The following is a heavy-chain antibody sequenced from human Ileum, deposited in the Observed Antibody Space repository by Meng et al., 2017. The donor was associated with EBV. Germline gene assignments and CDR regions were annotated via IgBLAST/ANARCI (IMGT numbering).Heavy chain of an antibody. V-gene: IGHV4-30-4*01. CDR2: SGGT. Sequence: GRGPGLVRPSQTLSPTWAVSGGSVSRCVYHWSWIRQPPGKGLEWIGCSGGTYYNPSLKSRLTISVDTSKNQFSLKLYSATAADTAVYYCAIYAVGGSGQGYWGQGTLVTVSS. D-gene: IGHD1-26*01. CDR3: AIYAVGGSGQGY. CDR1: GGSVSRCVYH. J-gene: IGHJ4*02.